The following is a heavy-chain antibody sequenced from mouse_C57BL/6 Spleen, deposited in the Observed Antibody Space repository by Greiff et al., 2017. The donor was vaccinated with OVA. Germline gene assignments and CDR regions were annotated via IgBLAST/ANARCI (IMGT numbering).Heavy chain of an antibody. J-gene: IGHJ4*01. CDR2: IYPGSGST. CDR3: AKGDYYYARDD. V-gene: IGHV1-55*01. CDR1: GYTFTSYW. Sequence: QVQLQQPGAELVKPGASVKMSCKASGYTFTSYWITWVKQRPGQGLEWIGDIYPGSGSTNYNEKFKSKATLTVDTSSSTAYMQLSRQTSEDSAVYYGAKGDYYYARDDWGQGTSVTVSS.